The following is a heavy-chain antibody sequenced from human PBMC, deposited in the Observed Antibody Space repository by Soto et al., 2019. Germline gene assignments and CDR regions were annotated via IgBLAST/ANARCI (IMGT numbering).Heavy chain of an antibody. CDR1: GGSISSSSYS. CDR3: ARRCYYDVWSGYYTLSYFDY. CDR2: IYYSWST. J-gene: IGHJ4*02. D-gene: IGHD3-3*01. V-gene: IGHV4-39*01. Sequence: QLQLQESGPGLVKPSETLSLTCTVSGGSISSSSYSWGWIRQPPGKVLEWIGSIYYSWSTYYNPSLKSRVTISVDTSKNQSSLKLSLVTAADTAVYYCARRCYYDVWSGYYTLSYFDYWGQGTLVTVSS.